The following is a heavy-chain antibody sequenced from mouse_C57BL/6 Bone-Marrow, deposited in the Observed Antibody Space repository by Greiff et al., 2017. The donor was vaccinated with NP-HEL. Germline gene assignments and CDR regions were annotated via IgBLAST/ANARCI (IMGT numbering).Heavy chain of an antibody. J-gene: IGHJ1*03. CDR3: TRSPSYDCDWYFDV. CDR2: IDPETGGT. D-gene: IGHD2-4*01. Sequence: QVQLQQSGAELVRPGASVTLSCKASGYTFTDYEMHWVKQTPVHGLEWIGAIDPETGGTAYHQKFKGKAILTADKSSSTAYMELRSLTSEDSAVYYGTRSPSYDCDWYFDVWGTGTTVTVSS. V-gene: IGHV1-15*01. CDR1: GYTFTDYE.